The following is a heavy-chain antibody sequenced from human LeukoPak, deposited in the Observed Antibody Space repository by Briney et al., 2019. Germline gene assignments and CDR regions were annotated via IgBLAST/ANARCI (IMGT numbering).Heavy chain of an antibody. CDR3: AKAGRYCSSTSCSFDY. CDR1: GFTFSNYA. D-gene: IGHD2-2*01. J-gene: IGHJ4*02. Sequence: PGGSLRLSCAASGFTFSNYAMSWVRQAPGKGLEWVSAISGSGGSTYYADSVKGRFTISRDNSQNTLYLQMNGLRAEDTAVYYCAKAGRYCSSTSCSFDYWGQGTLVTVSS. V-gene: IGHV3-23*01. CDR2: ISGSGGST.